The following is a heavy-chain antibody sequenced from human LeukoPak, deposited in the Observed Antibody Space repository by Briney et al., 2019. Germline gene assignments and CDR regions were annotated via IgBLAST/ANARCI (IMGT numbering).Heavy chain of an antibody. CDR1: GFAFSSYA. CDR2: FSGSGGST. V-gene: IGHV3-23*01. D-gene: IGHD6-13*01. CDR3: AKDVAIAAAGTNYFDY. Sequence: GGSLRLSCAASGFAFSSYAMSWVRQAPGKGLEWVSTFSGSGGSTYYADSVKGRFTISRDNSKNTLYLQMNSLRAEDPAVYYCAKDVAIAAAGTNYFDYWGQGTLVTVSS. J-gene: IGHJ4*02.